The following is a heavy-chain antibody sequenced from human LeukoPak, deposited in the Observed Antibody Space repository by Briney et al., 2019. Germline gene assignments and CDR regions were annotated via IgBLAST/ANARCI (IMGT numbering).Heavy chain of an antibody. J-gene: IGHJ4*02. Sequence: GGSLRLSCAASGFTFSSYWMHWVRQAPGKGLVWVSRINSDGSSTSYAGSVKGRFTISRDNSKNTLYLQMNSLRAEDTAVYYCAKERSGIPAAANYWGQGTLVTVSS. CDR2: INSDGSST. V-gene: IGHV3-74*01. CDR3: AKERSGIPAAANY. D-gene: IGHD6-13*01. CDR1: GFTFSSYW.